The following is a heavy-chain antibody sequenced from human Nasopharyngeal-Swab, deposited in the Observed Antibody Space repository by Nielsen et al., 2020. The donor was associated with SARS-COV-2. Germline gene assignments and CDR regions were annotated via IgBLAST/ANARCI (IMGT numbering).Heavy chain of an antibody. D-gene: IGHD3-3*01. CDR2: ISAYNGNT. V-gene: IGHV1-18*01. CDR1: GYTFTSYG. CDR3: ARTSYDFWSGYWADYYYMDV. Sequence: ASVKVSCKASGYTFTSYGISWVRQAPGQGLEWMGWISAYNGNTNYAQKLQGRVTMTTDTCTSTAYMELRSLRSDDTAVYYCARTSYDFWSGYWADYYYMDVWGKGTTVTVSS. J-gene: IGHJ6*03.